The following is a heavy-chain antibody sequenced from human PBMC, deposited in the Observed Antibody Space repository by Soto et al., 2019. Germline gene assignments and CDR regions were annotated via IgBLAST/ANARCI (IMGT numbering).Heavy chain of an antibody. Sequence: AGGSLRLSCAASGFTFSSYGMHWVRQAPGKGLEWVAVIWYDGSNKYYADSVKGRFTISRDNSKNTLYLQMNSLRAEDTAVYYCARDRRMVRGAYYYYGMDVWGQGTTVTVSS. V-gene: IGHV3-33*01. D-gene: IGHD3-10*01. J-gene: IGHJ6*02. CDR1: GFTFSSYG. CDR3: ARDRRMVRGAYYYYGMDV. CDR2: IWYDGSNK.